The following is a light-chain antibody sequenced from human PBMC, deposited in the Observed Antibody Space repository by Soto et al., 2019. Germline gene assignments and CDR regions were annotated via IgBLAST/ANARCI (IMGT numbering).Light chain of an antibody. Sequence: EIVLTQSPGTLSLSPGERATLSCRASQSVSSSYLAWYQQKPGQAPRLLIYGASSRATGIPDRFRGSGSGTDFTLTISRLDPEDFAVYYCQQYGSSPWTFGQGTKVEIK. J-gene: IGKJ1*01. V-gene: IGKV3-20*01. CDR3: QQYGSSPWT. CDR2: GAS. CDR1: QSVSSSY.